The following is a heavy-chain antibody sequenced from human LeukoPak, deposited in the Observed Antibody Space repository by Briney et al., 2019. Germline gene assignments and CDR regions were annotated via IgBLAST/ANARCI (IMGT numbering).Heavy chain of an antibody. CDR2: IYSGGTT. V-gene: IGHV3-66*02. Sequence: GSLRLSCAASEFIVSDKYMSWVRQAPGKGLEWVSVIYSGGTTYYADSVRGRFTISRDNSKNTLYLLMNSLRAEDTAVYYCARLDGVWSGPYYKGYFEYWGQGTLVTVSS. D-gene: IGHD3-3*01. J-gene: IGHJ4*02. CDR3: ARLDGVWSGPYYKGYFEY. CDR1: EFIVSDKY.